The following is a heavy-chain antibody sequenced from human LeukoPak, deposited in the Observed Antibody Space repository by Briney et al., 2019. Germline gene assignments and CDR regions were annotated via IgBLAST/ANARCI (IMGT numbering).Heavy chain of an antibody. D-gene: IGHD1-1*01. CDR2: IYSGGST. J-gene: IGHJ2*01. CDR1: GFTVSSNY. CDR3: ARVLPETGPRDRRHWYFDL. V-gene: IGHV3-53*01. Sequence: PGGSLRLSCAASGFTVSSNYMSWVRQAPGKGLEWVSVIYSGGSTYYADSVKGRFTISRDNSKNTLYLQMNSLRAEDTAVYYCARVLPETGPRDRRHWYFDLWGRGTLVTVSS.